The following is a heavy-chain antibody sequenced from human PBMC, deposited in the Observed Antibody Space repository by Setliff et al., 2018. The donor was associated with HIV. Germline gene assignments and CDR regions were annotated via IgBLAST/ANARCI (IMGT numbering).Heavy chain of an antibody. CDR2: INPDSGGT. CDR1: GYTFTGYY. J-gene: IGHJ5*02. CDR3: ARNLPGILPRCVGFDP. V-gene: IGHV1-2*02. D-gene: IGHD1-20*01. Sequence: ASVKVSCKASGYTFTGYYMHWVRQAPGQGLGWMGWINPDSGGTNLAQKYLGRVTLTRDTSISKAYVELSMLSSDDTAVYYCARNLPGILPRCVGFDPWGQGTLVTVSS.